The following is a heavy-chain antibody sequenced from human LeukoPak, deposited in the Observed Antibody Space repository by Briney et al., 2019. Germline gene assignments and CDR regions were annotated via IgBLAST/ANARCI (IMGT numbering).Heavy chain of an antibody. J-gene: IGHJ4*02. D-gene: IGHD6-13*01. CDR1: GFTLSTHV. V-gene: IGHV3-66*02. Sequence: GGSLRLSCAASGFTLSTHVMNWVRQSPGGGLEWVSSISSGGEPFYADSVKGRFTISRDNSKNTLYLQMNSLRAEDTAVYYCARDMTLIAAAGPIDYWGQGTLVTVSS. CDR3: ARDMTLIAAAGPIDY. CDR2: ISSGGEP.